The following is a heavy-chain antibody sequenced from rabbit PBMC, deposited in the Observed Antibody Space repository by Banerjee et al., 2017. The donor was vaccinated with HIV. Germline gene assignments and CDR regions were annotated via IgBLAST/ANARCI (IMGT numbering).Heavy chain of an antibody. V-gene: IGHV1S40*01. D-gene: IGHD4-1*01. CDR1: GFDFSGSYW. Sequence: QSLEESGGDLVKPGGSLTLTCTASGFDFSGSYWICWVRQAPGKGLEWIACINAGSANSTCYATWAKGRFTISRTSSTTVSLQMTSLTAADTATYFCARDLAGVIGWNFDLWGPGTLVTV. CDR3: ARDLAGVIGWNFDL. J-gene: IGHJ4*01. CDR2: INAGSANST.